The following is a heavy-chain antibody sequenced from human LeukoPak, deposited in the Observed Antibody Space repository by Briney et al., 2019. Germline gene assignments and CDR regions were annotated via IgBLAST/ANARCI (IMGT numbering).Heavy chain of an antibody. J-gene: IGHJ3*02. Sequence: SETLSFTCTVSGGSISSYYWSWIRQPPGKGLEWIGYIYYSGSTNYNPSLKSRVTISVDTSKNQFSLKLSSVTAADTAVYYCARRAVAVAFDIWGQGTMVTVSS. V-gene: IGHV4-59*08. CDR3: ARRAVAVAFDI. CDR1: GGSISSYY. D-gene: IGHD6-19*01. CDR2: IYYSGST.